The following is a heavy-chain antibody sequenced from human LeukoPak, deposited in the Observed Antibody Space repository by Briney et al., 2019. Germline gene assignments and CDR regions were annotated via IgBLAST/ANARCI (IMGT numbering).Heavy chain of an antibody. CDR2: INHSGST. D-gene: IGHD3-16*01. J-gene: IGHJ4*02. CDR3: ARDRHMITFGGVVPFDY. V-gene: IGHV4-34*01. CDR1: GFIFNRNA. Sequence: GSLRLSCAASGFIFNRNAMTWIRQPPGKGLEWIGEINHSGSTNYNPSLKSRVTISVDTSKNQFSLKLSSVTAADTAVYYCARDRHMITFGGVVPFDYWGQGTLVTVSS.